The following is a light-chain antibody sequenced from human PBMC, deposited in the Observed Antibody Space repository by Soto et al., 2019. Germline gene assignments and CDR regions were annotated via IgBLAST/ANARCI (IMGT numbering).Light chain of an antibody. CDR2: AVT. Sequence: QLVLTQPASVSGSPGQSITISCTGTATDVGAYNYVSWYQQHPGRAPKLIIYAVTDRPSGVADRFSGSKSGDTASLTISGLQAEDEAHYYCSSFTISTTLLFGGGTKVTVL. J-gene: IGLJ2*01. V-gene: IGLV2-14*01. CDR3: SSFTISTTLL. CDR1: ATDVGAYNY.